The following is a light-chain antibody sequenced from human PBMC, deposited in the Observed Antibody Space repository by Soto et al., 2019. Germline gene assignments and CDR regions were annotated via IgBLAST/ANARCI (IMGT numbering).Light chain of an antibody. V-gene: IGLV2-14*01. CDR1: SGDVGGYNY. CDR2: EVS. Sequence: QSALTQPASVSGSPGQSITISCTGSSGDVGGYNYVSWYQHHPGKTPKLIIYEVSNRPSGVSNRFSGSKSGNTASLTISGLHADDEADYYCNSYTRTSTWVFGGGTQLTVL. CDR3: NSYTRTSTWV. J-gene: IGLJ3*02.